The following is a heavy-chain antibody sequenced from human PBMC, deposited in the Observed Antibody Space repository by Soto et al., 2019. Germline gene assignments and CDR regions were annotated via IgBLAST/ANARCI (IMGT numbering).Heavy chain of an antibody. CDR1: GVSVSSDIYY. D-gene: IGHD2-2*01. CDR3: ASYRVVVVPAANYGLDV. Sequence: LSLTCSVSGVSVSSDIYYWSWIRHHPGKGLEWIGYIYYSGNTYYNPSLGGRVTISLDTSNNHFSLRLRSVTPADTAVYYCASYRVVVVPAANYGLDVWGQGATVTVSS. CDR2: IYYSGNT. J-gene: IGHJ6*02. V-gene: IGHV4-31*03.